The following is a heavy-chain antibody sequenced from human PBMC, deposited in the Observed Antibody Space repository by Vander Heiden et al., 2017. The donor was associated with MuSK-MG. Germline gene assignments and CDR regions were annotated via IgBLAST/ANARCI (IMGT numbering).Heavy chain of an antibody. CDR3: ARLGVRSFDY. V-gene: IGHV4-39*01. CDR1: GGSIRRSNAY. Sequence: QLQLQESGPGLVKPSETLSLTSSVSGGSIRRSNAYCGWIRQPPGKGLEWIGSIHYSGNTYYNPSLKSRVTISIDTSKNQFSLKLSSVTAADTAVYYCARLGVRSFDYWGQGTLVTVSS. J-gene: IGHJ4*02. CDR2: IHYSGNT. D-gene: IGHD3-16*01.